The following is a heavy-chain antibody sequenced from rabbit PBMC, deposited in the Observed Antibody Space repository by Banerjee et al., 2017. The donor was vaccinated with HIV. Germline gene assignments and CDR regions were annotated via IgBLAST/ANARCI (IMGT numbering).Heavy chain of an antibody. CDR3: ARGGFNSAGYVGYAFNL. CDR1: GFSFSSGYD. J-gene: IGHJ4*01. D-gene: IGHD6-1*01. Sequence: QSLEESGGDLVKPGASLTLTCTASGFSFSSGYDMCWVRQAPGKGLEWIACIYAGISGSTYYANWGKGRFTIHKTSSTTVTLQMTSLTAADTATYFCARGGFNSAGYVGYAFNLWGQGTLVTVS. CDR2: IYAGISGST. V-gene: IGHV1S40*01.